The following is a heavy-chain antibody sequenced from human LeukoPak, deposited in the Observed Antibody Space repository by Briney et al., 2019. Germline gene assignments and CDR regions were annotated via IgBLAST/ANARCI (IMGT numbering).Heavy chain of an antibody. CDR3: ARDWGFGDSEDWFDP. CDR1: CYSISRGYY. V-gene: IGHV4-38-2*02. Sequence: SETLSLTCNVSCYSISRGYYWGWIRQPPGKGLEWIGSVHHTGSTYYNPSLRSRVSISVDKSTNHISLEVTSVTAADTAVYYCARDWGFGDSEDWFDPWGQGTLVTVSS. CDR2: VHHTGST. J-gene: IGHJ5*02. D-gene: IGHD3-10*01.